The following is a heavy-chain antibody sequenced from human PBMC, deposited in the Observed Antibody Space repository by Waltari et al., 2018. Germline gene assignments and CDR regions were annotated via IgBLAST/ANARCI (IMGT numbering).Heavy chain of an antibody. CDR2: ISYSGAI. J-gene: IGHJ3*01. V-gene: IGHV4-39*01. CDR1: GGSITRTSHY. D-gene: IGHD3-16*01. Sequence: QLHLQESGPGLVKPSETLSLTCSVSGGSITRTSHYWGWIRQPPGKGLEWTGTISYSGAIYNNPSLKSRLTISVDTSKNQFSLKLSSVTAADTALYYCATYVGASVGTAAFDVWGQGTMVTVSS. CDR3: ATYVGASVGTAAFDV.